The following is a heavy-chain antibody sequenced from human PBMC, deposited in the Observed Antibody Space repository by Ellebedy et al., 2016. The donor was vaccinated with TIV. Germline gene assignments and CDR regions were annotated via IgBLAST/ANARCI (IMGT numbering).Heavy chain of an antibody. D-gene: IGHD6-19*01. Sequence: SQTLSLTCGVSGGSFSSYYWSWIRQPPGRGLEWIGCIFSTGSTYYNPSLKSRVTISIDTSKNQFSLNLNSVVAADTAVYYCARDFQWWGQGTLVTVSS. CDR1: GGSFSSYY. V-gene: IGHV4-59*04. CDR3: ARDFQW. J-gene: IGHJ4*02. CDR2: IFSTGST.